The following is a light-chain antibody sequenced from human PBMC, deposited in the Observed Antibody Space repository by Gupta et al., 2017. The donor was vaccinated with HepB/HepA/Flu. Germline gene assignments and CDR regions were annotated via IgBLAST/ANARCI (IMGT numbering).Light chain of an antibody. J-gene: IGKJ4*02. CDR1: QDVHTN. Sequence: EIVMTQSPATLSVSPGERVAFSCRASQDVHTNLAWMQQKPGQAPKVLFYGASARATGVPARFIGCGSRLXFTLTIXSRQSEAVAVYGCRQENTWGSTFGXGTKVEIK. CDR3: RQENTWGST. CDR2: GAS. V-gene: IGKV3-15*01.